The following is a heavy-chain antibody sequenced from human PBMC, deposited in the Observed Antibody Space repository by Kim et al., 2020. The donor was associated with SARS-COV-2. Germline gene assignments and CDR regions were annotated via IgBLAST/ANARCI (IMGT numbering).Heavy chain of an antibody. V-gene: IGHV4-59*01. CDR2: IYYSGST. J-gene: IGHJ4*02. CDR1: GASITNYY. Sequence: SETLSLTCTVSGASITNYYWSWIRQPPGKGLEWIGYIYYSGSTYYNPSLKSRVTISVDTSKNQFSLRLNSVTAADTAVYYCARSGSDWSLLDYWGQGTLVTVSS. D-gene: IGHD3-10*01. CDR3: ARSGSDWSLLDY.